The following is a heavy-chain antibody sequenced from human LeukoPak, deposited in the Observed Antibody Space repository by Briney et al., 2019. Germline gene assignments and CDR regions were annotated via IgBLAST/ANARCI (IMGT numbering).Heavy chain of an antibody. CDR2: ISSSSSYI. D-gene: IGHD6-13*01. J-gene: IGHJ4*02. CDR3: ARATAYSIAAFDY. Sequence: GGSLRPSCAASGFTFSSYSMNWVRQAPGKGLEWVSSISSSSSYIYYADSVKGRFTISRDNAKNSLYLQMNSLRAEDTAVYYCARATAYSIAAFDYWGQGTLVTVSS. CDR1: GFTFSSYS. V-gene: IGHV3-21*01.